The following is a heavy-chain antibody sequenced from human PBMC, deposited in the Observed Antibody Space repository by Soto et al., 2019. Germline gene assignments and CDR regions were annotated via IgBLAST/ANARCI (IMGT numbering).Heavy chain of an antibody. Sequence: GGSLRLSCTASGFTFGDYAMSWFRQAPGKGLEWVGFIRSKAYGGTTEYAASVKGRFTISRDDSKSIAYLQMNSLKTEDTAVYYCTRGRAQRVRGLWFGELLGPYYFDYWGQGTLVTISS. V-gene: IGHV3-49*03. D-gene: IGHD3-10*01. J-gene: IGHJ4*02. CDR1: GFTFGDYA. CDR2: IRSKAYGGTT. CDR3: TRGRAQRVRGLWFGELLGPYYFDY.